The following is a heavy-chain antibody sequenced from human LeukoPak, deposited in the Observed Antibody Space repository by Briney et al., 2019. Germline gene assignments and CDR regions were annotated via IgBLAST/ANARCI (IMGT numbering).Heavy chain of an antibody. J-gene: IGHJ4*02. D-gene: IGHD2-2*01. Sequence: GGSLRLSCAASGFTFSSYTMKWVRQAPGKGLEWVSSISSRSSYIYYADSVKGRFTISRDNAESSLYLQMNSLRAEDTAVYYCAKIYCTSTDCYYDYWGQGTLVTVS. CDR2: ISSRSSYI. CDR1: GFTFSSYT. CDR3: AKIYCTSTDCYYDY. V-gene: IGHV3-21*01.